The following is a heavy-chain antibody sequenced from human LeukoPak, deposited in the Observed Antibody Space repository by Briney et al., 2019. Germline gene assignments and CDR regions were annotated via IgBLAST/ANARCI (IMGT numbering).Heavy chain of an antibody. J-gene: IGHJ4*02. CDR1: GCTFTSYG. Sequence: ASVKVSCTASGCTFTSYGISWVRQAPGQGLEWMGWISAYNGNTNYAQKLQGRVTMTTDTSTSTAYMELRSLRSDDTAVYYCARDTSIVGAFDYWGQGTLVTVSS. CDR2: ISAYNGNT. V-gene: IGHV1-18*01. CDR3: ARDTSIVGAFDY. D-gene: IGHD1-26*01.